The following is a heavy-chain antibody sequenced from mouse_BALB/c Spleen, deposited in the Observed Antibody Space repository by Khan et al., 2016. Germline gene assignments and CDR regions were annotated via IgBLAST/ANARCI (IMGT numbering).Heavy chain of an antibody. J-gene: IGHJ4*01. V-gene: IGHV5-4*02. CDR2: ISVGGDYS. Sequence: EVELVESGGGLVMPGGSLKLSCAASGFTFSVYYMSWIRQTPEKRLEWVAIISVGGDYSYYPDSVKGRFTISRHNAMNNLYLQSRSLKPEEAARYYGARGGPCAMDYWGQGTSVTVAS. CDR1: GFTFSVYY. CDR3: ARGGPCAMDY. D-gene: IGHD1-1*02.